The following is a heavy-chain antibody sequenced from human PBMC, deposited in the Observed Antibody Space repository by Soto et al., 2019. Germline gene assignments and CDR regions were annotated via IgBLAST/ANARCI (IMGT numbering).Heavy chain of an antibody. CDR1: GFTFSSYS. Sequence: GGSLRLSCAASGFTFSSYSMNWVRQAPGKGLEWVSDSVKGRFTISRDNAKNSLYLQMNSLRAEDTAVYYCARGAYLNWFDPWGQGTLVTVSS. J-gene: IGHJ5*02. CDR3: ARGAYLNWFDP. V-gene: IGHV3-48*01.